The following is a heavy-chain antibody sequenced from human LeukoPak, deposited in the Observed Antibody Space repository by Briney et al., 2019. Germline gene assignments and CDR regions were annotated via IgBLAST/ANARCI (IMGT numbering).Heavy chain of an antibody. J-gene: IGHJ4*02. CDR3: ARVRAAAGPFDY. D-gene: IGHD6-13*01. CDR1: GFTFSSYW. CDR2: ISSSGSTI. V-gene: IGHV3-48*04. Sequence: GGSLRLSCAASGFTFSSYWMSWVRQAPGKGLEWVSYISSSGSTIYYADSVKGRFTISRDNAKNSLYLQMNSLRAEDTAVYYCARVRAAAGPFDYWGQGTLVTVSS.